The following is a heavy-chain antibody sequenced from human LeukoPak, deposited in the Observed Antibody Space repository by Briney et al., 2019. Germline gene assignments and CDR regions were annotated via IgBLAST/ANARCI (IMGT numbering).Heavy chain of an antibody. CDR2: ISYSGSA. CDR1: GGSISSHY. J-gene: IGHJ4*02. CDR3: ARHGLTPRGSYAEDY. V-gene: IGHV4-59*08. Sequence: PSQTLSLTCIVSGGSISSHYWSWIRQPPGKGLEWIGWISYSGSAHYNPSLNSRVTMSVDTSQNQFSLNLNSVTAADTAVYYCARHGLTPRGSYAEDYWGQGTLVTVSS. D-gene: IGHD1-26*01.